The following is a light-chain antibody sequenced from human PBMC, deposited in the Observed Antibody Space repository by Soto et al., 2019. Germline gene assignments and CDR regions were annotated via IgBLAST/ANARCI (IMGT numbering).Light chain of an antibody. CDR2: EVS. V-gene: IGLV2-8*01. CDR3: SSYAGRNIVV. CDR1: SSDVGAYNY. Sequence: QSLLTQPPSASGSPGQSVTSSCTGTSSDVGAYNYVSWYQQHPGKAPKLMIYEVSKRPSGVPDRFSGSKSGNTASLTVSGLQAEDEADYYCSSYAGRNIVVFGGGTKVTVL. J-gene: IGLJ2*01.